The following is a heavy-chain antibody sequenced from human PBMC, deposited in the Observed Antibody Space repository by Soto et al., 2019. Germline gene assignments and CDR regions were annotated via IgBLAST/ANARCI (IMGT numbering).Heavy chain of an antibody. V-gene: IGHV3-11*05. Sequence: QVQLVESGGGLVKPGGSLRVSCAASGFSFSDYYMSWMRQAPGKGPEWLSYISGTSYYTDYADSVKGRFTISRDNAKNSLYLQMNSRRAEDTAVYYCARDSNPGVWGPGTLVTVSS. D-gene: IGHD4-4*01. J-gene: IGHJ4*02. CDR1: GFSFSDYY. CDR2: ISGTSYYT. CDR3: ARDSNPGV.